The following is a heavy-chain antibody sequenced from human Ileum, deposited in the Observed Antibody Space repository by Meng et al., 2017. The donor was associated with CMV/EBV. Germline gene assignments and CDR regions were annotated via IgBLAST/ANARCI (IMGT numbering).Heavy chain of an antibody. CDR1: GFDFSNFV. J-gene: IGHJ3*02. CDR2: IGISGNAI. CDR3: ARVFDI. V-gene: IGHV3-48*03. Sequence: GESLKISCAASGFDFSNFVMRWVRQAPGKGLEWVSNIGISGNAIYYADPVKGRFTISRDNSKNSLYLQMNSLRTEDTAVYYCARVFDIWGQGTLVTVSS.